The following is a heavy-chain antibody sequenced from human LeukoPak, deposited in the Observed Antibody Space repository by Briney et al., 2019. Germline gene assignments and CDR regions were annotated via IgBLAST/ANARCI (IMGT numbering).Heavy chain of an antibody. CDR3: ARHDNVGTCPLDY. CDR1: GGSISTYY. Sequence: SDTLSLTCTVSGGSISTYYWSWLRQPPGKGLEWLAHIYYTGTTNYNPSLKSRITISMDTSKNQFSLKLSSVSVTDTAVYYCARHDNVGTCPLDYWGQGILVTVSS. V-gene: IGHV4-59*08. D-gene: IGHD1-26*01. J-gene: IGHJ4*02. CDR2: IYYTGTT.